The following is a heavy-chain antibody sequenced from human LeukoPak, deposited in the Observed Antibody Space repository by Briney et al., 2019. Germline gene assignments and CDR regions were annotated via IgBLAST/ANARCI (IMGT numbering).Heavy chain of an antibody. V-gene: IGHV3-30*18. Sequence: PGGSLRLSCAASGFTFSSYGMHWVRQAPGKGLEWVAVISYDGSNKYYADSVKGRFTISRDNSKNTLYLQMNSLRAEDTAVYYCAKATTYCGGDCYSMYYFDYWGQGTLVTVSS. D-gene: IGHD2-21*02. J-gene: IGHJ4*02. CDR2: ISYDGSNK. CDR3: AKATTYCGGDCYSMYYFDY. CDR1: GFTFSSYG.